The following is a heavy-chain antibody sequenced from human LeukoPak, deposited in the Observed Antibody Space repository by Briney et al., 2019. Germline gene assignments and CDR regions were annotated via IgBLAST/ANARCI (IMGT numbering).Heavy chain of an antibody. CDR3: ARSRAWDLPYFDC. Sequence: SVKVSCKASGGTFSSYAISWVRQAPGQGLEWMGGIIPIFGTANYAQKFQGRVTITADKSTSTAYMELSSLRSEDTAVYYCARSRAWDLPYFDCWGQGTLVTVSS. J-gene: IGHJ4*02. V-gene: IGHV1-69*06. CDR1: GGTFSSYA. CDR2: IIPIFGTA. D-gene: IGHD1-26*01.